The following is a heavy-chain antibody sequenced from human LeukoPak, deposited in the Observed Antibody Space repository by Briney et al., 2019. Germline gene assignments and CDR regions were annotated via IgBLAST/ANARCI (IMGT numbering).Heavy chain of an antibody. Sequence: ASVKVSCKASGYTFTSYGISWVRQAPGQGLEWMGWISAYNGNTNYAQKLQGRVTMTTDTSTSTAYMEPRSLRSDDTAVYYCARLVLLWFGDQDGMDVWGQGTTVTVSS. CDR1: GYTFTSYG. D-gene: IGHD3-10*01. CDR2: ISAYNGNT. CDR3: ARLVLLWFGDQDGMDV. J-gene: IGHJ6*02. V-gene: IGHV1-18*01.